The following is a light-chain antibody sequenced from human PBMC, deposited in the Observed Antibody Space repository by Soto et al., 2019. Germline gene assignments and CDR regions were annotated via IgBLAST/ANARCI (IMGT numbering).Light chain of an antibody. J-gene: IGKJ1*01. V-gene: IGKV1-5*03. CDR3: PQFYRYPWT. Sequence: DIQMTQSPSTLSASVGDRVTITCRASQSVDTCLAWYQQKPGKAPRLLIYKASSLETGVPSRFSGSGSVTEFTLTISSLQPDDLATYFGPQFYRYPWTFGHGTNVEIK. CDR1: QSVDTC. CDR2: KAS.